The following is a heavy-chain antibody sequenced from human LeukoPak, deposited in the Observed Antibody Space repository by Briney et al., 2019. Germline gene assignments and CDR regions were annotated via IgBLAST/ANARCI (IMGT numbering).Heavy chain of an antibody. J-gene: IGHJ4*02. D-gene: IGHD3-22*01. V-gene: IGHV4-39*07. Sequence: SETLSLTCTVSGGSISSSNYYWGWIRQPPGKGLEWIGSIYYSGSTYYNPSLKSRVTISVDTSKNQFSLKLSSVTAADTAVYYCARVLLPHDSSGLIDYWGQGTLVTVSS. CDR3: ARVLLPHDSSGLIDY. CDR2: IYYSGST. CDR1: GGSISSSNYY.